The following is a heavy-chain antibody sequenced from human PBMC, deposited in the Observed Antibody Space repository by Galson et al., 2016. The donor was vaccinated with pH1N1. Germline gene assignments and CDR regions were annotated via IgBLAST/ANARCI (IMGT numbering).Heavy chain of an antibody. V-gene: IGHV3-30*04. CDR1: GFAFNNYA. CDR3: AREGKRWLQFEALDL. CDR2: ISYEGSDK. D-gene: IGHD5-24*01. Sequence: AASGFAFNNYAVHWVRQAPGKGLEWVAIISYEGSDKYYADSVKGRFTISRDNSKNTLYLQMNSLRAGDTAIYYCAREGKRWLQFEALDLWGQGTMVIVSS. J-gene: IGHJ3*01.